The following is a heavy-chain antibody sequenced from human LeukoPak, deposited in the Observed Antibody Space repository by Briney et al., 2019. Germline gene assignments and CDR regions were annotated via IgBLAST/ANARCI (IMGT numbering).Heavy chain of an antibody. V-gene: IGHV3-21*01. J-gene: IGHJ4*02. Sequence: PGGSLRLSCAASGFTSSSYSMNWVRQAPGKGLEWVSSISSSSSYIYYADSVKGRFTISRDNAKNSLYLQMNSLRAEDTAVYYCARRGPYYDYVWGSEHFDYWGQGTLVTVSS. CDR1: GFTSSSYS. D-gene: IGHD3-16*01. CDR2: ISSSSSYI. CDR3: ARRGPYYDYVWGSEHFDY.